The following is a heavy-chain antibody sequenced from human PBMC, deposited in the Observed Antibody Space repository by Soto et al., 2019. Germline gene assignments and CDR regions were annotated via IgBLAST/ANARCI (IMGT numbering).Heavy chain of an antibody. J-gene: IGHJ6*02. CDR2: IWYDGSNK. Sequence: QVQLVESGGGVVQPGRSLRLSCAASGFTFSSYGMHWVRQAPGKGLEWVAVIWYDGSNKYYADSVKGRFTISRDNPKNPLYLQMNSLRVEDTAVYYCARDAIPFRLEPGWFYYCGMDVWGQGTTVTVSS. CDR3: ARDAIPFRLEPGWFYYCGMDV. V-gene: IGHV3-33*01. D-gene: IGHD2-21*01. CDR1: GFTFSSYG.